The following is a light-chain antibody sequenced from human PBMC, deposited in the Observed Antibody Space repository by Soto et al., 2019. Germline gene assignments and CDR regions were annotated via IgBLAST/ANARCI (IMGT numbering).Light chain of an antibody. CDR1: QRITTW. CDR3: QHYKMYSPWT. V-gene: IGKV1-5*01. J-gene: IGKJ1*01. CDR2: DVS. Sequence: DIQMTQSPSTVSAYVGDSVTITCRASQRITTWLAWYQQRPGKAPKLLIYDVSSLQSGVPSRFSGSGSGTEFTLPISILQPDDFASYYCQHYKMYSPWTFGQGTKVEIK.